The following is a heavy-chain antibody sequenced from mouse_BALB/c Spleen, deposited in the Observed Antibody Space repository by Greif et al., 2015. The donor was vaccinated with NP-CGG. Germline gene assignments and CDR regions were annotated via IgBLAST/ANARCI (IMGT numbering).Heavy chain of an antibody. CDR3: ARDATYGSPFAY. Sequence: QVHVKQSGAELVRPGTSVKVSCKASGYAFTNYLIEWVKQRPGQGLVWIGVINPGSGGTNYNEKFKGKATLTADKSSSTAYMQLSSLTSDDSAVYFCARDATYGSPFAYWGQGTLVTVSA. CDR2: INPGSGGT. J-gene: IGHJ3*01. CDR1: GYAFTNYL. D-gene: IGHD1-1*01. V-gene: IGHV1-54*01.